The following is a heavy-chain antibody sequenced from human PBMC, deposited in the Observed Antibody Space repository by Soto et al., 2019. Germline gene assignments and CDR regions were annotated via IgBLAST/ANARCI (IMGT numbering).Heavy chain of an antibody. J-gene: IGHJ4*01. CDR1: GDSVSSNSDG. Sequence: PSQTLSLTCAITGDSVSSNSDGWSWVRQSPSRGLEWLGRTYYRSKLYYEYAVSVRGRITINPDTSKNQYSLQLNSVTPEDSAVYFCARGEQYSGRIFDYWGQGTLVTVSS. CDR3: ARGEQYSGRIFDY. D-gene: IGHD1-26*01. CDR2: TYYRSKLYY. V-gene: IGHV6-1*01.